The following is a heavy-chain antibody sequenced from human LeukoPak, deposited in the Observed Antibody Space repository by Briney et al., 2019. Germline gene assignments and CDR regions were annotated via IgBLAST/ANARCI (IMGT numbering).Heavy chain of an antibody. D-gene: IGHD3/OR15-3a*01. CDR1: GLTFSSYA. CDR2: ITGSGDTT. CDR3: ARDFRPGLVPSFDY. J-gene: IGHJ4*02. Sequence: GGSLRLSCAASGLTFSSYAMSWVRQAPGKGLEWVSHITGSGDTTYYGDPVKGRFTISRDNSKNTLYLQMSSLRAVDTVVYYCARDFRPGLVPSFDYWGQGTLVTVSS. V-gene: IGHV3-23*01.